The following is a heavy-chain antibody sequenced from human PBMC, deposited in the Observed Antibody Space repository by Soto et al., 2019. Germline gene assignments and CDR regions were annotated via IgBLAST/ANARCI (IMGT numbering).Heavy chain of an antibody. J-gene: IGHJ4*02. V-gene: IGHV3-21*01. D-gene: IGHD5-12*01. CDR1: GFTFSSYS. CDR2: ISSSSSYI. CDR3: ARDPRHIVASDLDY. Sequence: PGGSLRLSCAASGFTFSSYSMNWVRQAPGKGLEWVSSISSSSSYIYYADSVKGRFTISRDNAKNSLYLQMNSLRAEDTAVYYCARDPRHIVASDLDYWGQGTLVTVSS.